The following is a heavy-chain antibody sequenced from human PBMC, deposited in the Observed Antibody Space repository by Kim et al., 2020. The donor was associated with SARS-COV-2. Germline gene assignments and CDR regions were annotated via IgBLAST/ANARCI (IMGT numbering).Heavy chain of an antibody. J-gene: IGHJ2*01. Sequence: GGSLRLSCAASGFTVSSNYMSWVRQAPGKGLEWVSVIYSGGSTYYADSVKGRFTISRHNSKNTLYLQMNSLRAEDTAVYYCARGGGIAAAGTGYFDLWGRGTLGTVSS. D-gene: IGHD6-13*01. V-gene: IGHV3-53*04. CDR2: IYSGGST. CDR3: ARGGGIAAAGTGYFDL. CDR1: GFTVSSNY.